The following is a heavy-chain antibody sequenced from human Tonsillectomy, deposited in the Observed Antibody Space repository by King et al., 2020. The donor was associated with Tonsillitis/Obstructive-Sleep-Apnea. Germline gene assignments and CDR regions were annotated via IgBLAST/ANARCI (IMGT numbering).Heavy chain of an antibody. CDR1: GGSFSGYY. Sequence: VQLQQWGEGLLKPSETLSLTCAVYGGSFSGYYWTWIRQSPGKGLEWIGEIDHSGSTNDNPSLKSRVTMSVDTSKNQFSLKLRSVTAADTAVYYCARGTPETAFDIWGQGTMVTVSS. CDR3: ARGTPETAFDI. D-gene: IGHD1-14*01. CDR2: IDHSGST. V-gene: IGHV4-34*01. J-gene: IGHJ3*02.